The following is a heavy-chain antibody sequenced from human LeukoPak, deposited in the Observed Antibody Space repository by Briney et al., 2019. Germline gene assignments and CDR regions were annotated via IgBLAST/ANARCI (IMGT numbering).Heavy chain of an antibody. V-gene: IGHV4-39*07. CDR2: IYYSGST. CDR1: GGSISSSSYY. D-gene: IGHD3-3*01. J-gene: IGHJ4*02. Sequence: SETLSLTCTVSGGSISSSSYYWGWIRQPPGKGLEWIGSIYYSGSTYYNPSLKSRVTISVDTSKSQFSLKLSSVTAADTAVYYCARGGYDFLSGYYPFDYWGQGTLVTVSS. CDR3: ARGGYDFLSGYYPFDY.